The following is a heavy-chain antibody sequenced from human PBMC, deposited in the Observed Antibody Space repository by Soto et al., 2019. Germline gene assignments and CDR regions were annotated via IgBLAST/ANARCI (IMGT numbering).Heavy chain of an antibody. J-gene: IGHJ4*02. D-gene: IGHD3-22*01. CDR1: GGTFSRHA. V-gene: IGHV1-69*01. Sequence: QVQLVQSGAEVRKPGSSVKVSCKASGGTFSRHAISWVRQAPGLGLEWMGGIIPMFGTANHAQKFQGRVTIIADESTSTAYMELSSLRSEDTAIYYCARGWGYDSSDYYYAYWGQGTVVIVSS. CDR2: IIPMFGTA. CDR3: ARGWGYDSSDYYYAY.